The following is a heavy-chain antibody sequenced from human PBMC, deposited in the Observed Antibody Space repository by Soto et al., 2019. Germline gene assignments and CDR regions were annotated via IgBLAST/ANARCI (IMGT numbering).Heavy chain of an antibody. Sequence: SETLSLTCTVSGGSISSGGYYWSWIRQHPGKGLEWIGYIYYSGSTYYNPSLKSRVTISVDTSKNQFSLKLSSVTAADTAVYYCARGVVVVPAAARPAYYYYGMDVWGQGTTVTVSS. V-gene: IGHV4-31*03. CDR2: IYYSGST. CDR3: ARGVVVVPAAARPAYYYYGMDV. D-gene: IGHD2-2*01. J-gene: IGHJ6*02. CDR1: GGSISSGGYY.